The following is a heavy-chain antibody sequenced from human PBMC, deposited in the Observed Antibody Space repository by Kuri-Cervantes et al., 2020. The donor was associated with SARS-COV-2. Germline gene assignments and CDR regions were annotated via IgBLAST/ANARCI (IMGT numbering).Heavy chain of an antibody. J-gene: IGHJ4*02. CDR3: ARPLEGGDYFDY. CDR2: IYYRGSA. V-gene: IGHV4-30-4*08. Sequence: SETLSLTCSVSGGSLNSGDYYWTWVRQPPGKSLEWIGNIYYRGSASYNPSLKSRLTMSLDMSKSQFSLKLRSVTAADTAVYYCARPLEGGDYFDYWGQGTLVTVSS. CDR1: GGSLNSGDYY. D-gene: IGHD3-16*01.